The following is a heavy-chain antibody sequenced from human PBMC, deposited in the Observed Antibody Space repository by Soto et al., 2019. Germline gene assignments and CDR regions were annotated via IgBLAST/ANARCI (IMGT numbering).Heavy chain of an antibody. CDR2: IIPMFGIA. D-gene: IGHD1-26*01. CDR1: GGTFRSYA. J-gene: IGHJ6*02. V-gene: IGHV1-69*12. Sequence: QVQLVQSGAEVKKPGSSVKVSCKASGGTFRSYAINWVRQAPGQGLEWMGGIIPMFGIANYAQKFQGRVTTTADEATRTGYMDLSSSRSDDTAMYCCVRQIVTAGATQYYYNALDVRGQGTTVTVSS. CDR3: VRQIVTAGATQYYYNALDV.